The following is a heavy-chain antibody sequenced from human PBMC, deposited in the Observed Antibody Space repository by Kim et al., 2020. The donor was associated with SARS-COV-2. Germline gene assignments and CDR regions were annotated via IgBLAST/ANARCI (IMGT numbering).Heavy chain of an antibody. CDR1: GFTFSSYS. CDR2: ISSSSSYI. D-gene: IGHD2-15*01. J-gene: IGHJ6*02. V-gene: IGHV3-21*01. Sequence: GGSLRLSCAASGFTFSSYSMNWVRQAPGKGLEWVSSISSSSSYIYYADSVKGRFTISRDNAKNSLYLQMNSLRAEDKAVYYCARECRDCSVGSEFYYYYYGMDVWGRGTTVTVSS. CDR3: ARECRDCSVGSEFYYYYYGMDV.